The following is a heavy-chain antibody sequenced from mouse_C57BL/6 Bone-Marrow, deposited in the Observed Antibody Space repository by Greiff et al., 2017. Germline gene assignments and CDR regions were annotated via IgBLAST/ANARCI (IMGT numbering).Heavy chain of an antibody. CDR3: ARHCYGSSFDY. Sequence: DVKLVESGGDLVKPGGSLKLSCAASGFTFSSYGMSWVRQTPDKRLEWVATISSCGSYTYYPASVKGRFTISRDNAKNTLYRKMSSLKSEDTAMYYCARHCYGSSFDYWGQGTTLTVSS. CDR1: GFTFSSYG. J-gene: IGHJ2*01. D-gene: IGHD1-1*01. V-gene: IGHV5-6*02. CDR2: ISSCGSYT.